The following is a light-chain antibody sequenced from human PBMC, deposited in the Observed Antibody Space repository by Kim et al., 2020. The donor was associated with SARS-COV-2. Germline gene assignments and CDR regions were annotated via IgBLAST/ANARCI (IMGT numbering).Light chain of an antibody. V-gene: IGKV3-11*01. CDR2: DAS. Sequence: LSPGERATLSCRASQSISSDLGWYQQMPGQAPRLLIWDASNRATGTPARFSGSGSGTDFTLTITSLEREDFAVYYCLQRHDWPLTFGGGTKVDIK. CDR3: LQRHDWPLT. CDR1: QSISSD. J-gene: IGKJ4*01.